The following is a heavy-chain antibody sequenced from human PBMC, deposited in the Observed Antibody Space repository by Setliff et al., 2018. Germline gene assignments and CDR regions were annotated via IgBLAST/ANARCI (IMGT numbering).Heavy chain of an antibody. J-gene: IGHJ4*01. D-gene: IGHD3-3*01. CDR1: GFTFTSAV. CDR2: INRAGGT. Sequence: LRLSCTASGFTFTSAVMTWVRQAPGKGLEWVSVINRAGGTYYADSVKGRFTISRDNPKNTLYLQMSSLRAEDTAMYYCARSPHDFWSGRVFFDYWGQGMLVTVSS. CDR3: ARSPHDFWSGRVFFDY. V-gene: IGHV3-53*01.